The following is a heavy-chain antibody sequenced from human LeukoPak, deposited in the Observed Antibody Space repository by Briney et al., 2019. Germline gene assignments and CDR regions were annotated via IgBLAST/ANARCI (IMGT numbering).Heavy chain of an antibody. D-gene: IGHD4-17*01. CDR1: GFTFSSYR. CDR3: ARDIGGLDGDGLDY. J-gene: IGHJ4*02. Sequence: GGSLRLSCAASGFTFSSYRMSWVRQAPGKGLEWVAVISSDENSKYYADSVKGRFTVSRDNSKNTLFLQMNSLRVEDTAVYYCARDIGGLDGDGLDYWGQGTLVSVSS. V-gene: IGHV3-30*03. CDR2: ISSDENSK.